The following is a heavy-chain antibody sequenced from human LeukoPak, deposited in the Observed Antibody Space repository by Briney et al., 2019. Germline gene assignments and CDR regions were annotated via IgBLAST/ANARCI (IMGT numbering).Heavy chain of an antibody. CDR2: IYYSGST. J-gene: IGHJ4*02. D-gene: IGHD6-19*01. V-gene: IGHV4-39*01. Sequence: PSETLSLTCTVSGGSVSSYYWGWIRQPPGKGLEWIGSIYYSGSTYYNPSLKSRVTISVDTSKNQFSLKLSSVTAADTAVYYCARRVYSSGWFDYWGQGTLVTVSS. CDR1: GGSVSSYY. CDR3: ARRVYSSGWFDY.